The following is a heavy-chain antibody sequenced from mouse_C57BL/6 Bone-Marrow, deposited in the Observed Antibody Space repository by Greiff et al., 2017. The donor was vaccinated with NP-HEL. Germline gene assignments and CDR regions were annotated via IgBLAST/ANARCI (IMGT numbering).Heavy chain of an antibody. J-gene: IGHJ3*01. V-gene: IGHV7-3*01. CDR3: ARYGYDYGEGPFAY. Sequence: EVKLVESGGGLVQPGGSLSLSCAASGFTFTDYYMSWVRQPPGKALEWLGFIRNKANGYTTEYSASVKGRFTISRDNSQSILYLQMNALRAEDSATYYCARYGYDYGEGPFAYWGQGTLVTVSA. D-gene: IGHD2-4*01. CDR2: IRNKANGYTT. CDR1: GFTFTDYY.